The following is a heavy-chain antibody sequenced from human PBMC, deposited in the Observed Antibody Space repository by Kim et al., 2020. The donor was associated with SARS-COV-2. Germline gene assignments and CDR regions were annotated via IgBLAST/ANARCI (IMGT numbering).Heavy chain of an antibody. CDR2: IIPIFGTA. J-gene: IGHJ6*02. CDR3: ARERGGHGDYDAADYYYYYGMDV. D-gene: IGHD4-17*01. V-gene: IGHV1-69*13. Sequence: SVKVSCKASGGTFSSYAISWVRQAPGQGLEWMGGIIPIFGTANYAQKFQGRVTITADESTSTAYMELSSLRSEDTAVYYCARERGGHGDYDAADYYYYYGMDVWGQGTTVTVSS. CDR1: GGTFSSYA.